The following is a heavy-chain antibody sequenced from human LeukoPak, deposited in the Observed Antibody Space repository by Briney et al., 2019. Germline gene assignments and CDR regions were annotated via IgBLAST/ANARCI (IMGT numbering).Heavy chain of an antibody. CDR2: IYHSGST. V-gene: IGHV4-38-2*01. J-gene: IGHJ3*02. CDR3: ARTSGSYLDAFDI. CDR1: GYSISSGYY. Sequence: SETLSLTCAVSGYSISSGYYWGWIRQPPGKGLEWIGSIYHSGSTYYNPSLKSRVTISVDTSKNQFSLKLSSVTAADTAVYYCARTSGSYLDAFDIWGQGTMVTVSS. D-gene: IGHD1-26*01.